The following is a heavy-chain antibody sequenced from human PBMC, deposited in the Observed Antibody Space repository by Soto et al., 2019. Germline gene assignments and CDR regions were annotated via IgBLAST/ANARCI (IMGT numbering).Heavy chain of an antibody. CDR1: GGSISSSSYY. J-gene: IGHJ4*02. V-gene: IGHV4-39*01. Sequence: PSGTLSLTCTVSGGSISSSSYYWGWIRQPPGKGLECIGSIYYSGSTYYNPSLKSRVTISVDTSKNQFSLKLSSVTAADTAVYYCARTTLLGELGLFDYWGQGTLVTVSS. CDR3: ARTTLLGELGLFDY. D-gene: IGHD3-10*01. CDR2: IYYSGST.